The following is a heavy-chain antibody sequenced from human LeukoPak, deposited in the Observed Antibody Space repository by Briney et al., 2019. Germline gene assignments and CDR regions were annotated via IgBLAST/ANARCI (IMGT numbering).Heavy chain of an antibody. CDR3: AKASSFYGDYFDY. CDR1: GFTFSSYA. CDR2: ISGNGGST. J-gene: IGHJ4*02. Sequence: PGGSLRLSCAASGFTFSSYAMTWVRQAPGKGLEWVSLISGNGGSTYYADSVKGRFTISRDNSKNTLYLQMNSLRAEDTAVYYCAKASSFYGDYFDYWGQGTLVTVSS. V-gene: IGHV3-23*01. D-gene: IGHD4-17*01.